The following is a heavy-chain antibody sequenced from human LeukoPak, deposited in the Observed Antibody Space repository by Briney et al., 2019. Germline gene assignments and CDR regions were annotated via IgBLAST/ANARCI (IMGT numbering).Heavy chain of an antibody. V-gene: IGHV3-15*01. D-gene: IGHD2-2*01. CDR3: TTDLPAAMSYNFDY. J-gene: IGHJ4*02. Sequence: GGSLRLSCAASGFPFCSYAVRWARQAPGEGLEGVGRIKSKTDGGTTDYAAPGKGKITISRDDSKNTLYLQMNSLKTEDTAVYYCTTDLPAAMSYNFDYWGQGTLVTVSS. CDR1: GFPFCSYA. CDR2: IKSKTDGGTT.